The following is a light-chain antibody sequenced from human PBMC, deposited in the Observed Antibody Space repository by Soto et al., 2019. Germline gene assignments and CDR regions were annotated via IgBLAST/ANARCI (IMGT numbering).Light chain of an antibody. V-gene: IGLV1-44*01. J-gene: IGLJ1*01. CDR2: TAG. CDR1: SFNIGRNP. CDR3: SAWDNSLNGDV. Sequence: QSVLTQPPSASGTPGQRVTISCSGSSFNIGRNPVNWYQQFPGTAPKLLIFTAGQRPSGVPGRFSGSKSGTSASLAISGLQSEDEGDYYCSAWDNSLNGDVFGPGTKLTVL.